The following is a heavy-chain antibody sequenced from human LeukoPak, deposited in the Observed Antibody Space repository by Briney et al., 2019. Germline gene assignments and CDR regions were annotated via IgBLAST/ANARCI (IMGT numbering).Heavy chain of an antibody. J-gene: IGHJ6*03. Sequence: PSETLSLTCAVSGDSISTTTYYWSWIRQAPGKGLEWLGGILYSGGTYSNPSLKSRVTLSVDTARSQFSPKLSSVTAADTAVYYCARAENYYYGSGSYYKRGFYYYYYMDVWGKGTTVTVSS. CDR3: ARAENYYYGSGSYYKRGFYYYYYMDV. V-gene: IGHV4-39*07. CDR1: GDSISTTTYY. D-gene: IGHD3-10*01. CDR2: ILYSGGT.